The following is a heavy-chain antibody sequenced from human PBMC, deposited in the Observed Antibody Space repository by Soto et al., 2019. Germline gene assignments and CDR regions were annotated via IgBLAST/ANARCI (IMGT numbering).Heavy chain of an antibody. J-gene: IGHJ4*02. Sequence: QVQLVESGGGVVQPGRSLRLSCAVSGFTFSSYSMHWVRQDPDMGLEWVAFISFAGNNKYYADSVKGRFTISRDNSNIMLYLEMNSLRPDDTAVYYCARDRQKALVVVAATGGFDYWGQGTPVTVSS. D-gene: IGHD2-15*01. CDR3: ARDRQKALVVVAATGGFDY. CDR1: GFTFSSYS. CDR2: ISFAGNNK. V-gene: IGHV3-30*04.